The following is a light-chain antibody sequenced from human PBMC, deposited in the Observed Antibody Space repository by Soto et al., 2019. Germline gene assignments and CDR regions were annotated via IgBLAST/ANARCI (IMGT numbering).Light chain of an antibody. CDR1: ISNIVGNS. CDR2: DDN. Sequence: QGLLTQPPSVSAAPGQKFPISCSGSISNIVGNSVSWYQQLPGTAPKLLIYDDNKRPSGIPDRFSGSKYGTSATLGITGFQTGDEADYYCGSWDSSLSAYVFGTGTKVTVL. J-gene: IGLJ1*01. CDR3: GSWDSSLSAYV. V-gene: IGLV1-51*01.